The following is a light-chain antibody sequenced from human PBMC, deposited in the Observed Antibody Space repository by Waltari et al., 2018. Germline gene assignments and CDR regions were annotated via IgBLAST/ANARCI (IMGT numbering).Light chain of an antibody. V-gene: IGKV3-11*01. CDR1: QNIHSF. CDR3: QQRHAWPIT. J-gene: IGKJ4*01. Sequence: EIVLTQSPGSLSLSPGESVTLSCRASQNIHSFLAWFQQKPGQAPRLLIFAASTRAPGVPPRCSGSGSETDFTLTISSLAPEDFATYYCQQRHAWPITFGGGTKLEIK. CDR2: AAS.